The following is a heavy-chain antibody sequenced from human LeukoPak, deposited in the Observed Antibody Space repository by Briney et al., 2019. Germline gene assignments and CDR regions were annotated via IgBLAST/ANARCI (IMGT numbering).Heavy chain of an antibody. D-gene: IGHD1-26*01. Sequence: PGRNLINSRVNFTFTFSSNGMQWVRQDPGRGRKKFAIKWYDGSSKYYADSVRGRFTVPRDNSKNTLYLQMNSLRAEDTAVYYCAKDLTVGATIDWFDPWGQGTLVTVSS. V-gene: IGHV3-33*06. CDR3: AKDLTVGATIDWFDP. CDR2: KWYDGSSK. CDR1: TFTFSSNG. J-gene: IGHJ5*02.